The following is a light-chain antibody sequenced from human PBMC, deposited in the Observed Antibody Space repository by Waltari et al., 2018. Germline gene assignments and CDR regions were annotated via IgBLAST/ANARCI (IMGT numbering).Light chain of an antibody. CDR2: GAS. CDR1: QSVSTN. Sequence: IVMTQSPATLSVSPGERATLSCRASQSVSTNLAWYQQNPGQPPRLLIYGASTRATGVPARFSGSGSGTEFTLTISSLQSEDFAIYYCQQHNNWWTFGQGTRVEIK. CDR3: QQHNNWWT. J-gene: IGKJ1*01. V-gene: IGKV3-15*01.